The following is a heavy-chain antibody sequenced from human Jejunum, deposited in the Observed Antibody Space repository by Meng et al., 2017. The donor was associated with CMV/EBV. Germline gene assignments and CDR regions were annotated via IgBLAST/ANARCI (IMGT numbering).Heavy chain of an antibody. D-gene: IGHD1-1*01. Sequence: TGSGDYVRWVRQAPGQGLEWVGWINPKSGATKYAQKFQGRVTMTRDTSISIAHMELNRLTSDDTAVYYCARGSPTTGTTGGYLWGQGTLVTVSS. V-gene: IGHV1-2*02. CDR2: INPKSGAT. CDR1: TGSGDY. J-gene: IGHJ5*02. CDR3: ARGSPTTGTTGGYL.